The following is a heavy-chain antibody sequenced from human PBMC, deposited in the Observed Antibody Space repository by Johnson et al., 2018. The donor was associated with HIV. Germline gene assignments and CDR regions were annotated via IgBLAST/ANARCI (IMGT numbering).Heavy chain of an antibody. D-gene: IGHD3-22*01. J-gene: IGHJ3*02. CDR1: GFSFSNYA. Sequence: QMLLVESGGGVVQPERSLRLSCAASGFSFSNYAIHWVRQAPGKGLEWVAVIWYDGSNKYYADSVKGRFTISRDNSKNTLYLQMNSLRAEDTAVYYCARDSFDISGQQHDAFDIWGQGTMVTVSS. CDR2: IWYDGSNK. V-gene: IGHV3-33*08. CDR3: ARDSFDISGQQHDAFDI.